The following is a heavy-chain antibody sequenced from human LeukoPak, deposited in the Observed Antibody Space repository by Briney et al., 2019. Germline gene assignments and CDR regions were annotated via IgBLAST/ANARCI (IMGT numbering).Heavy chain of an antibody. CDR3: AREKDNWGIDAFDF. CDR2: ISGSGGST. J-gene: IGHJ3*01. CDR1: GFTFNSYA. D-gene: IGHD3-16*01. V-gene: IGHV3-23*01. Sequence: GESLRLSCAASGFTFNSYAMSWVRQAPGKGLEWVSSISGSGGSTYYADSVKGRFTISRDNSKNTLYLQMNSLRAEDTAVYYCAREKDNWGIDAFDFWGQGTMVTVSS.